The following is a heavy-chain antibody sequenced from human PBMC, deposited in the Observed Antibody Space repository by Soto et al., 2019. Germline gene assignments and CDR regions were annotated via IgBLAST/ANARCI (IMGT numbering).Heavy chain of an antibody. Sequence: QVQLQESGPGLAKPSETLSLTCTVSGGSISSYYWNWIRQSPGKGLEWIGYIYYSGSTKYNPSLKRRVTISLDTSKNQFSLNLRSVAAADTAVYYCARGTVLVVAANKYTDAFDFWGQGTMVTVSS. CDR3: ARGTVLVVAANKYTDAFDF. CDR2: IYYSGST. CDR1: GGSISSYY. V-gene: IGHV4-59*01. J-gene: IGHJ3*01. D-gene: IGHD2-15*01.